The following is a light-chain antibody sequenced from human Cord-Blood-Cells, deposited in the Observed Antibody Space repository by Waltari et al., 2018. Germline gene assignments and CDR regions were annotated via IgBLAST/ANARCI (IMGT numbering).Light chain of an antibody. V-gene: IGLV2-8*01. CDR1: SSDVGGYNY. J-gene: IGLJ2*01. CDR2: EVS. CDR3: SSYAGSNNLV. Sequence: QSALTQPPSAPGSPGKSVTTPCPGTSSDVGGYNYVSWYQQHPGKAPNLMIYEVSKRPSGVDDRFSCSKSGNTASLTVSGLQAEDEADYYCSSYAGSNNLVFGGGTKLTVL.